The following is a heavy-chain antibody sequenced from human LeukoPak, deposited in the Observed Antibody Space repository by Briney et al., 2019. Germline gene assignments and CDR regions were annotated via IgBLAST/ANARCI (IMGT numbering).Heavy chain of an antibody. CDR1: GFSLSTSAVG. CDR2: IYWNDDK. J-gene: IGHJ4*02. Sequence: SGPTLVKPTQTLTLTCTFSGFSLSTSAVGVGWTRQPPGKALEWLALIYWNDDKRYSPSLKSRLTITKDTSKNQVVLTMTNMDPVDTATYYCAHGVILTGYYMFDYWGQGTLVTVSS. V-gene: IGHV2-5*01. CDR3: AHGVILTGYYMFDY. D-gene: IGHD3-9*01.